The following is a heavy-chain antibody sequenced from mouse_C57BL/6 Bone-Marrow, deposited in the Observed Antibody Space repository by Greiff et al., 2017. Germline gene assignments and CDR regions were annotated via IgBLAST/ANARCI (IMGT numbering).Heavy chain of an antibody. V-gene: IGHV14-3*01. CDR2: IDPANGNT. CDR3: ARSNSNYEVDY. CDR1: GFNINNTY. Sequence: EVQLQQSVAELVRPGASVKLSCTASGFNINNTYMHWVKQRPEQGLEWIGRIDPANGNTKYAPKFQGKATITADPSSNTAYLQLSSLTSEDTAIYYCARSNSNYEVDYWGQGTTLTGSS. J-gene: IGHJ2*01. D-gene: IGHD2-5*01.